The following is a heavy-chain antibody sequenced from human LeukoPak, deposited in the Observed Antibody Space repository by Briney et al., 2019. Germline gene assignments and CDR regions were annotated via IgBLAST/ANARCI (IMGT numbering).Heavy chain of an antibody. CDR2: INAANGNT. CDR3: ARDRWWEPTDFSFDY. D-gene: IGHD1-26*01. CDR1: GYTFTDYT. J-gene: IGHJ4*02. Sequence: GASVKVSCKASGYTFTDYTIHWVRQAPGQRLGWMGWINAANGNTKYSQQFQGRVTITRDTSASTAYMDLSSLRAEDTAVYYCARDRWWEPTDFSFDYWGQGTLVTVSS. V-gene: IGHV1-3*01.